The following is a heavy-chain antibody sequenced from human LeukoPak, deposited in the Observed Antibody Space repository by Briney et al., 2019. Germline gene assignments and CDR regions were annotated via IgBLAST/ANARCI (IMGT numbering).Heavy chain of an antibody. V-gene: IGHV1-8*01. D-gene: IGHD2-2*02. CDR1: GYTFTSYD. CDR3: ARVGEGYCSSTSCYTRRYYYYYMDV. CDR2: MNPNSGNT. Sequence: GGSVKVSCKASGYTFTSYDTNWVRQATGQGLEWMGCMNPNSGNTGYAQKFQGRVTMTRNTSISTAYMELSRLRSEDTAVYYCARVGEGYCSSTSCYTRRYYYYYMDVWGKGTTVTVSS. J-gene: IGHJ6*03.